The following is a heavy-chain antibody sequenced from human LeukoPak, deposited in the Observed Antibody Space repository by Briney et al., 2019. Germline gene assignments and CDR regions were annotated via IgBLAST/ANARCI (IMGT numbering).Heavy chain of an antibody. V-gene: IGHV4-39*07. CDR2: IYYSGST. D-gene: IGHD1-14*01. CDR1: GGSISSGSYY. CDR3: ARAPEYGLYYFDY. J-gene: IGHJ4*02. Sequence: ASETLSLTCTVSGGSISSGSYYWGWIRQPPGTGLEWIGNIYYSGSTYYNPSLKSRVSISVDTSKNQFSLKLTSVTAADTAVYYCARAPEYGLYYFDYWGQGTLVTVSS.